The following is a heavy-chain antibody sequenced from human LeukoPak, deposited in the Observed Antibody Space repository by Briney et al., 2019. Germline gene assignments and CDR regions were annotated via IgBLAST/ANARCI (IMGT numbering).Heavy chain of an antibody. CDR2: IYYSGST. V-gene: IGHV4-39*07. J-gene: IGHJ4*02. Sequence: SETLSLTCTVSGGSININTYYWGWIRQPPGKGLEWIGSIYYSGSTYYNPSLKSRVTISVDTSKNQFSLKLSSVTAADTAVYYCARGGTRSGFDYWGQGTLVTVSS. D-gene: IGHD3-10*01. CDR1: GGSININTYY. CDR3: ARGGTRSGFDY.